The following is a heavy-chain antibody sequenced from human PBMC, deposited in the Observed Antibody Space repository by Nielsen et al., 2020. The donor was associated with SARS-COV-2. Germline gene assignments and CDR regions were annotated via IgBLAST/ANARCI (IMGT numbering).Heavy chain of an antibody. J-gene: IGHJ6*03. CDR2: IYPGDSDT. Sequence: SCKGSGYSFTSYWIGWVRQMPGKGLEWMGIIYPGDSDTRYSPSFQGQVTISADKSISTAYLQWSSPKASDTAMYYCARLLGYYYYYMDVWGKGTTVTVSS. V-gene: IGHV5-51*01. CDR3: ARLLGYYYYYMDV. CDR1: GYSFTSYW. D-gene: IGHD3-16*01.